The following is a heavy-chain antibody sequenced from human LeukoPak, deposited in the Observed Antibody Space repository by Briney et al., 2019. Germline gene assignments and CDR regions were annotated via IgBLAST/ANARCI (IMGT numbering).Heavy chain of an antibody. Sequence: GGSLRLSCAASGFTFSSYEMNWVRQAPGKGLEWVSYISSSGSTIYYADSVKGRFTISRDNAKSSLYLQMNSLRAEDTAVYYCARELYYDILTGYLNYYYGMDVWGKGTTVTVSS. V-gene: IGHV3-48*03. J-gene: IGHJ6*04. CDR2: ISSSGSTI. CDR3: ARELYYDILTGYLNYYYGMDV. D-gene: IGHD3-9*01. CDR1: GFTFSSYE.